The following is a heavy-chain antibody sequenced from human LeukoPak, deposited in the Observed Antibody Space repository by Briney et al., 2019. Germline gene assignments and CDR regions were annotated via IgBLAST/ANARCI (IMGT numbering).Heavy chain of an antibody. J-gene: IGHJ4*02. CDR1: GFTFSSYA. Sequence: GGSLRLSCAVSGFTFSSYAMSWVRQAPGKGLEWVSGISGSGGSTYYADSVKGRFTISRDNSKKTLYLQMNSLRGEDTAVYYCASHMTTVTSGGDYWGQGTLVTASS. V-gene: IGHV3-23*01. CDR3: ASHMTTVTSGGDY. CDR2: ISGSGGST. D-gene: IGHD4-17*01.